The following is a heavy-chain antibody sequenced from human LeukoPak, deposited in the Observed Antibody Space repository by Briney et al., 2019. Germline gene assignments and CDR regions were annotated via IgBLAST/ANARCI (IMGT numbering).Heavy chain of an antibody. V-gene: IGHV3-30*04. J-gene: IGHJ4*02. CDR2: ISYDGSNK. CDR1: GFTFSSYA. Sequence: VGSLRLSCAASGFTFSSYAMHWVRQAPGKGLEWVAVISYDGSNKYHADSVKGRFTIPRDNSKNTLYLQMNSLRAEDTAVYYCARSGYSSSFDYWGQGTLVTVSS. D-gene: IGHD6-13*01. CDR3: ARSGYSSSFDY.